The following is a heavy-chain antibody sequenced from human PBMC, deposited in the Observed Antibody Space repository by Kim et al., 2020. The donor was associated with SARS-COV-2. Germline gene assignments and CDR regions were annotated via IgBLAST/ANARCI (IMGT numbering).Heavy chain of an antibody. V-gene: IGHV3-30*18. D-gene: IGHD6-19*01. CDR2: ISYDGSNK. Sequence: GGSLRLSCAASGFTFSSYGMHWVRQAPGKGLEWVAVISYDGSNKYYADSVKGRFTISRDNSKNTLYLQMNSLRAEDTAVYYCAKDAVAGTIYYFDYWGQG. J-gene: IGHJ4*02. CDR1: GFTFSSYG. CDR3: AKDAVAGTIYYFDY.